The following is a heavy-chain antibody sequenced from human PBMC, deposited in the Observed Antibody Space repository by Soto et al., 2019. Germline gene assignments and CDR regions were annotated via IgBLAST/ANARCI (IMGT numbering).Heavy chain of an antibody. CDR3: ARRVVAYFDL. V-gene: IGHV4-39*01. D-gene: IGHD2-21*01. CDR2: IYYSGST. J-gene: IGHJ2*01. CDR1: GGSISSSSYY. Sequence: QLQLQESGPGLVKPSETLSLTCTVSGGSISSSSYYWGWIRQPPGKGLEWIGSIYYSGSTYYNPSLKGRVPISVDPSKNQFSLKLSSVTAADTAVYYCARRVVAYFDLWGRGTLVTVSS.